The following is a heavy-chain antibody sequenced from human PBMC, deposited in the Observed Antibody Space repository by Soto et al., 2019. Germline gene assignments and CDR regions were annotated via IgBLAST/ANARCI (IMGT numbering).Heavy chain of an antibody. CDR2: IYYSGST. Sequence: SDTLSLTCTVSGGSISSSSYYWGWIRQPPGKGLEWIGSIYYSGSTYYNPSLKSRVTISVDTSKNQFSLKLSSVTAADTAVYYCAKTHSELRFLSRWGQGTLVTVSS. J-gene: IGHJ4*02. D-gene: IGHD3-3*01. V-gene: IGHV4-39*01. CDR3: AKTHSELRFLSR. CDR1: GGSISSSSYY.